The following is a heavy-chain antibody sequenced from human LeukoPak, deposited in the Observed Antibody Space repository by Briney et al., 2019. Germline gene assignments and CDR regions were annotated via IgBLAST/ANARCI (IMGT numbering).Heavy chain of an antibody. D-gene: IGHD2-2*02. J-gene: IGHJ6*03. CDR3: ARAVCSSTSCYTIGYYYYYMDV. Sequence: PGGPLRLSCAASGFTFDDYGMSWVRQAPGKGLEWVSGINWNGGSTGYADSVKGRFTISRDNAKNSLYLQMNSLRAEDTALYYCARAVCSSTSCYTIGYYYYYMDVWGKGTTVTVSS. V-gene: IGHV3-20*04. CDR2: INWNGGST. CDR1: GFTFDDYG.